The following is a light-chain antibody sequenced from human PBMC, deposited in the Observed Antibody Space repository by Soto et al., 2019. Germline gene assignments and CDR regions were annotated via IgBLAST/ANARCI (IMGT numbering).Light chain of an antibody. Sequence: EIVLTQSPATLSLSPGERATLSCRASQSVSSYLAWYQQNPGQAPRLLIYDASNRATGIPARFSGSGSGTDFTLTISSPEPEDFAVYYCQQRSNWPPYTFGQGTKLEIK. J-gene: IGKJ2*01. CDR2: DAS. V-gene: IGKV3-11*01. CDR1: QSVSSY. CDR3: QQRSNWPPYT.